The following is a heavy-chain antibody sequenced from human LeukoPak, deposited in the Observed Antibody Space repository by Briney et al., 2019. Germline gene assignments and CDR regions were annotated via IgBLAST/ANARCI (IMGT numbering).Heavy chain of an antibody. V-gene: IGHV1-8*01. D-gene: IGHD2-15*01. Sequence: ASVKVSCKASGYTFTSYDINWVRQATGQGLEWMGWMNPNSGNTGYAQKFQGRVTMTRNTSISTAYMELSSLRSEDTAMYYCARGQLLLKRSASSYYYGMDVWGQGTTVTVSS. J-gene: IGHJ6*02. CDR2: MNPNSGNT. CDR3: ARGQLLLKRSASSYYYGMDV. CDR1: GYTFTSYD.